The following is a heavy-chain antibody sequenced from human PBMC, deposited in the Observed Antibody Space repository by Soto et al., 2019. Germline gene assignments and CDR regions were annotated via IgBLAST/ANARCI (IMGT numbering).Heavy chain of an antibody. V-gene: IGHV3-21*05. Sequence: PXGWLRRSGTASGFSFSSHAMHGVRQAPGKGLEWISYMTRSGSSSSYADSVKGRFTVSRDNANNSVHLQMNSLRAEDTAVYYCERFATPTSTWYWFDPWGQGTLVTVYS. CDR3: ERFATPTSTWYWFDP. D-gene: IGHD2-2*01. CDR1: GFSFSSHA. J-gene: IGHJ5*02. CDR2: MTRSGSSS.